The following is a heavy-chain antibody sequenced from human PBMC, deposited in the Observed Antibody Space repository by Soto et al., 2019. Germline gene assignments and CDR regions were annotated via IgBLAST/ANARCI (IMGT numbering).Heavy chain of an antibody. V-gene: IGHV3-30*18. Sequence: QVQLVESGGGVVQPGRSLRLSCAASGFTFSHYAMHWVRQAPGKGLEWVALMSYDGSNEYYADSVKGRLTISRDNSKNTLYLQMNSLRAEDSAVYYWAKDGSHNFDYWGQGTLGTVSS. D-gene: IGHD1-26*01. J-gene: IGHJ4*02. CDR3: AKDGSHNFDY. CDR1: GFTFSHYA. CDR2: MSYDGSNE.